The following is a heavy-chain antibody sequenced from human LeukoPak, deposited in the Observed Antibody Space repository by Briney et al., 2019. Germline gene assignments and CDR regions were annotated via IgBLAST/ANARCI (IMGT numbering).Heavy chain of an antibody. CDR3: ARRDGYCSGGSCYSDDAFDI. V-gene: IGHV4-4*02. CDR1: GGSISSSNW. D-gene: IGHD2-15*01. Sequence: SETLSLTCAVSGGSISSSNWWSWVRQPPGKGLEWIGEIYHSGSTNYNPSLKCRVTISVDKSKNQFSLKLSSVTAADTAVYYCARRDGYCSGGSCYSDDAFDIWGQGTMVTVSS. J-gene: IGHJ3*02. CDR2: IYHSGST.